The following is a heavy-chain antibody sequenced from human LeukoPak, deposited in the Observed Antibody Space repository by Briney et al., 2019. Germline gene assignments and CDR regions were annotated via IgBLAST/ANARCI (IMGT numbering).Heavy chain of an antibody. CDR2: TFYRSKWYN. Sequence: SQTLSLTCAISGDSVSSNSAAWNCVRQSPERGLEWLGRTFYRSKWYNEYAVSVKGRITINPDTSKNQFSLQVNSVTPDDTAVYYCARGVERIDYWGQGTLVTVSS. CDR3: ARGVERIDY. J-gene: IGHJ4*02. D-gene: IGHD1-1*01. CDR1: GDSVSSNSAA. V-gene: IGHV6-1*01.